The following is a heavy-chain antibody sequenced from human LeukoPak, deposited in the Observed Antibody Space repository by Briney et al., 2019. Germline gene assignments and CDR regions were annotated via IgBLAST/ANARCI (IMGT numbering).Heavy chain of an antibody. CDR2: IYTSGGA. D-gene: IGHD3-10*01. V-gene: IGHV4-59*10. Sequence: PSETLSLTCAVSGGSISGYYWSWIRQPAGKGLGWMGRIYTSGGANYNPSPKSRVTMSVDTSKNQFSLKLSSVNAADTGVYSCARADYGSASYEPKRLLGGYFDYWGQGTLVTVSS. CDR3: ARADYGSASYEPKRLLGGYFDY. CDR1: GGSISGYY. J-gene: IGHJ4*02.